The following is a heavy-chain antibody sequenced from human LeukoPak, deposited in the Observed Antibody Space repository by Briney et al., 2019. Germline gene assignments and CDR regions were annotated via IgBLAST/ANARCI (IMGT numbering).Heavy chain of an antibody. CDR2: INSDESNT. V-gene: IGHV3-74*01. J-gene: IGHJ3*02. D-gene: IGHD3-22*01. CDR1: GFTFSHYL. CDR3: GRVGNDIDI. Sequence: GGSLRLSCAASGFTFSHYLMHWVRQAPGKGLVWVSRINSDESNTNSYADSVKGRFIISRDSAKNTLYLQMNSLRAEDTAVYFYGRVGNDIDIWAQGTRVIVSS.